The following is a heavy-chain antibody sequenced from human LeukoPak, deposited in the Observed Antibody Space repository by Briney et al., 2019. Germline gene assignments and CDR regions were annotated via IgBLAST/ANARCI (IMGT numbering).Heavy chain of an antibody. J-gene: IGHJ5*02. V-gene: IGHV1-2*06. D-gene: IGHD5-12*01. CDR1: GYTFTGYD. CDR2: INPNSGGT. CDR3: ARVLRYSGYDFWFDP. Sequence: ASVKVSCKASGYTFTGYDMHWVRQAPGQGLEWMGRINPNSGGTNYAQKFQGRVTMTRDTSISTAYMELSRLRSDDTAVYYCARVLRYSGYDFWFDPWGQGTLVTVSS.